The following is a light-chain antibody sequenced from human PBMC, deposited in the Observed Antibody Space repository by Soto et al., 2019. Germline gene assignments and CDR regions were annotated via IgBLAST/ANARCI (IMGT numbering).Light chain of an antibody. J-gene: IGKJ5*01. Sequence: DIEMSQSPYSLSASVGDRVTITCRASQSLNRWLAWYQQKPGKAPKLLIYAASSLQSGVPSRFSGSGSGTDFTLTISSLQPEDFATYYCQQSYSTPITFGQGTRLEIK. V-gene: IGKV1-39*01. CDR1: QSLNRW. CDR2: AAS. CDR3: QQSYSTPIT.